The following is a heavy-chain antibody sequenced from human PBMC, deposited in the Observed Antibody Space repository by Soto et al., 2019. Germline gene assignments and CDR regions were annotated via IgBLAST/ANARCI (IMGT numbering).Heavy chain of an antibody. Sequence: SLRLSCAAPGFTFSTHWVTLVRPAPGKGLEWVAKINPDGSEKYYVDSVKGRFTISRDNTKSTLFLQMNSLRAEDTAIYYCTRDTMTTLNWGEGTLVTVSS. CDR1: GFTFSTHW. D-gene: IGHD4-17*01. CDR3: TRDTMTTLN. V-gene: IGHV3-7*01. J-gene: IGHJ4*02. CDR2: INPDGSEK.